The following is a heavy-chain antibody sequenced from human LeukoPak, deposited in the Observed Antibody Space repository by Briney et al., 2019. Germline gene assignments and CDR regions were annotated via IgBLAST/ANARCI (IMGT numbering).Heavy chain of an antibody. Sequence: GGSLRLSCAASGFTFNDYYMSWIRQAPGKGLEWVSYISSSGSTIYYADSVKGRFTISRDNAKNSLYLQMNSLRAEDTAVYYCARFAILWFGNYYYGMDVWGQGTTVTVSS. V-gene: IGHV3-11*01. J-gene: IGHJ6*02. CDR2: ISSSGSTI. D-gene: IGHD3-10*01. CDR3: ARFAILWFGNYYYGMDV. CDR1: GFTFNDYY.